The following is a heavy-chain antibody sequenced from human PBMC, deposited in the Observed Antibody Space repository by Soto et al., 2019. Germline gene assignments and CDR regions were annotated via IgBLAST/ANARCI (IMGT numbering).Heavy chain of an antibody. J-gene: IGHJ6*02. CDR2: IYYSGST. CDR3: ARDTGIAVAGKIYYYGMDV. V-gene: IGHV4-61*01. D-gene: IGHD6-19*01. Sequence: SETLSLTCTVSGGSVSSCSYYWSWIRHPPGKGLDWIGYIYYSGSTNYNPSLKSRVTISVDTSKNQFSLKLSSVTAADTAVYYCARDTGIAVAGKIYYYGMDVWGQGTTVTVSS. CDR1: GGSVSSCSYY.